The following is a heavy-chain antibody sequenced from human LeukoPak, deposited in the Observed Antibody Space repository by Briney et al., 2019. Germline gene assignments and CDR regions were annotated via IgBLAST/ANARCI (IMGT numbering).Heavy chain of an antibody. J-gene: IGHJ4*02. CDR2: ISSSSSYI. V-gene: IGHV3-21*01. Sequence: GGSLRLSCAASGFTFNTYGMSWVRQAPGKGLEWVSSISSSSSYIYYADSVKGRFTISRDNAKNSLYLQMNSLRAEDTAVYYCARVTYYDILTGYPFDYWGQGTLVTVSS. CDR1: GFTFNTYG. CDR3: ARVTYYDILTGYPFDY. D-gene: IGHD3-9*01.